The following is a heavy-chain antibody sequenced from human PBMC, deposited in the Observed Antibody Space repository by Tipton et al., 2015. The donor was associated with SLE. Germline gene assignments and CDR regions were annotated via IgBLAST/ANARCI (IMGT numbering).Heavy chain of an antibody. CDR3: ARDPSGSAYNWFDP. CDR2: IYYSGST. Sequence: TLSLTCTVSGGSISSHYWSWIRQPPGKGLEWIGYIYYSGSTNYNPSLKSRVTISVDTSKNQFSLKLSSVTAADTAVYYCARDPSGSAYNWFDPWGQGTLVTVSS. CDR1: GGSISSHY. J-gene: IGHJ5*02. D-gene: IGHD6-25*01. V-gene: IGHV4-59*11.